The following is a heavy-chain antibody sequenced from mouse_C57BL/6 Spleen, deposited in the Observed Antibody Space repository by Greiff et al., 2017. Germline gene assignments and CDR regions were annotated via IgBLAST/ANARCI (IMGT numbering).Heavy chain of an antibody. J-gene: IGHJ4*01. CDR3: ARVGYYGSSPYAMDY. V-gene: IGHV1-55*01. Sequence: QVQLQQPGAELVKPGASVKMSCKASGYTFTSYWITWVKQRPGQGLEWIGDIYPGSGSTNYNEKFKSKATLTVDTSSSTAYMQLSSLTSEDSAVYYCARVGYYGSSPYAMDYWGQGTSVTVSS. CDR2: IYPGSGST. CDR1: GYTFTSYW. D-gene: IGHD1-1*01.